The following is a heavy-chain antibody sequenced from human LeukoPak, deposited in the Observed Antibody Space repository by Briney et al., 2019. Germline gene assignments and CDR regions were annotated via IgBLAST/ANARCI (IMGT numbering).Heavy chain of an antibody. Sequence: GGSLRLSCAASGVTLSTYAMSWARQAPGKGLEWVSGISSSGSGDNTYYADSVKGRFTISRDNSKNTLYLQMNSLRAEDTAVYYCAKRLQLGYWGQGTLVTVSS. CDR2: ISSSGSGDNT. V-gene: IGHV3-23*01. CDR1: GVTLSTYA. D-gene: IGHD5-24*01. J-gene: IGHJ4*02. CDR3: AKRLQLGY.